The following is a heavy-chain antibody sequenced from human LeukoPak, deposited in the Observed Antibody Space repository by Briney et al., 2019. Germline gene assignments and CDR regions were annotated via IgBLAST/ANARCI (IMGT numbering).Heavy chain of an antibody. V-gene: IGHV1-2*02. J-gene: IGHJ4*02. CDR1: GYTFTGYY. CDR2: INPNSGGT. D-gene: IGHD1-26*01. CDR3: AREPWD. Sequence: ASVKVSCKASGYTFTGYYVHWVRQAPGQGLEWMGWINPNSGGTNYAQKFQGRVTMTRDTSTSTVYMELSSLRSEDTAVYYCAREPWDWGQGTLVTVSS.